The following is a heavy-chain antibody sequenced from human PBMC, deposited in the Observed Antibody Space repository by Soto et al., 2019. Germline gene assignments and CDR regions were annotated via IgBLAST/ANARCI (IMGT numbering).Heavy chain of an antibody. CDR2: IIPILGIA. CDR1: GGTFSSYT. D-gene: IGHD3-10*01. V-gene: IGHV1-69*02. Sequence: QVQLVQSGAEVKKPGSSVKVSCKASGGTFSSYTISWVRQAPGQGLEWMGRIIPILGIANYAQKFKGRVTXTXXNTTTTASMELSSLRSEDTAVYYCARGSEGYYLDYWGQGTLVTVSS. J-gene: IGHJ4*02. CDR3: ARGSEGYYLDY.